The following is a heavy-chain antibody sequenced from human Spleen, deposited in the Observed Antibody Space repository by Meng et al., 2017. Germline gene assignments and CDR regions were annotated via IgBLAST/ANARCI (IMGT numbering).Heavy chain of an antibody. V-gene: IGHV3-30*14. CDR1: GFTFSSYA. CDR3: ARHDWFDP. J-gene: IGHJ5*02. Sequence: GGSLRLSCAASGFTFSSYAMHWVRQAPGKGLEWVAVISYDGSNKYYADSVKGRVTISRDNSKNTVYLQMNSLRAEDTAIYYCARHDWFDPWGQGTLVTVSS. CDR2: ISYDGSNK.